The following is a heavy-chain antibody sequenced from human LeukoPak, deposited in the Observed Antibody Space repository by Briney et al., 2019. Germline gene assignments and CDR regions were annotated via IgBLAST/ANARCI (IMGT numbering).Heavy chain of an antibody. CDR3: ARGDSSSWYRGTPRPRPY. J-gene: IGHJ4*02. V-gene: IGHV3-30*03. CDR1: GFTFSSYG. Sequence: PGGSLRLSCAASGFTFSSYGMHWVRQAPGRGLEWVAVISYDGSNKYYADSVKGRFTISRDSSKNTLYLQMNSLRSEDTAVYYCARGDSSSWYRGTPRPRPYWGQGTLVTVSS. CDR2: ISYDGSNK. D-gene: IGHD6-13*01.